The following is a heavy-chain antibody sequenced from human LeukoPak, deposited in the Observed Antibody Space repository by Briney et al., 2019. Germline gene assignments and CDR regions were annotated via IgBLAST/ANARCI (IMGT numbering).Heavy chain of an antibody. J-gene: IGHJ6*03. CDR1: GGSISSYY. CDR2: IYYSGST. Sequence: SETLSLTCTVSGGSISSYYWSWIRQPPGKGLEWIGYIYYSGSTNYNPSLKSRVTISVDTSKNQFSLKLSSVTAADTAVYYCASAAAGYYYYYHYMDVWGKGTTVTVSS. D-gene: IGHD6-13*01. CDR3: ASAAAGYYYYYHYMDV. V-gene: IGHV4-59*01.